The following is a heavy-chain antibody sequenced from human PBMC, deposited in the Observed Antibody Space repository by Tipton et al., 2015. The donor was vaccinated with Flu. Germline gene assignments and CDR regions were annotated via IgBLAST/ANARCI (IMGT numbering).Heavy chain of an antibody. Sequence: QLVQSGAEVKKAGESLKISCRGSGYTFTNYWIGWVRQTPEKGLEWMGLIYAGDSDTRYSTSFRGQVTISVDKSITTAYLQWSSLKASDTATYFCARPNKVPGRGATYYYFYGLDVWGQGTTVTVSS. V-gene: IGHV5-51*03. CDR3: ARPNKVPGRGATYYYFYGLDV. J-gene: IGHJ6*02. D-gene: IGHD1/OR15-1a*01. CDR1: GYTFTNYW. CDR2: IYAGDSDT.